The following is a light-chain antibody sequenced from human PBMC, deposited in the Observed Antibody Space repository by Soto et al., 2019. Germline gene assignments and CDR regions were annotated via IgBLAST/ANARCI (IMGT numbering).Light chain of an antibody. J-gene: IGLJ1*01. CDR2: EVS. V-gene: IGLV2-14*01. CDR1: SSDVGGYNY. CDR3: ASYASSLTYV. Sequence: QSALTQPASVSGSPGQSITISCTGTSSDVGGYNYVSWYQLHPGKAPKLMIHEVSERPSGVSNRFSGSKSGNTASLTISGLQAEDEADYYCASYASSLTYVFGSGTKVTVL.